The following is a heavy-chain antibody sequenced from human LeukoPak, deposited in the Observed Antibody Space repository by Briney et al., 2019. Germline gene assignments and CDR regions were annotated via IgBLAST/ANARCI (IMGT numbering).Heavy chain of an antibody. CDR3: ARHWAADAFDI. Sequence: GESLKISCKGSGYTFTSYWIGWVRQMPGKGLEWMGIIFPGDSDTRYSPSFRGQATISADKSISTAYLQWSSLKASDTAIYYCARHWAADAFDIWGQGTMVTVSS. V-gene: IGHV5-51*01. CDR1: GYTFTSYW. CDR2: IFPGDSDT. D-gene: IGHD3-16*01. J-gene: IGHJ3*02.